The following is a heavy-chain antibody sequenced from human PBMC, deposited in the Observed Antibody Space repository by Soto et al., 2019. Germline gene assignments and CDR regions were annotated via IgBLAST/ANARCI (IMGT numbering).Heavy chain of an antibody. D-gene: IGHD4-17*01. J-gene: IGHJ4*02. Sequence: SVKVSCKASGGTFSTFGISWVRQAPGQGLEWMGGIIPFFGTARYSQKFEDRITITADESTNTVYMDLRSLTSEDTAIYYCAKSAPMDAGDKYYYDCWGQGALVTVSS. V-gene: IGHV1-69*13. CDR3: AKSAPMDAGDKYYYDC. CDR2: IIPFFGTA. CDR1: GGTFSTFG.